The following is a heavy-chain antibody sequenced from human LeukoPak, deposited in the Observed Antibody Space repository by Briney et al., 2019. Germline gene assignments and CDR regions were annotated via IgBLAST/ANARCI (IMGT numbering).Heavy chain of an antibody. CDR1: GFTFRNHA. V-gene: IGHV3-23*01. D-gene: IGHD2-8*01. CDR2: IGDSDIST. CDR3: AKDLFNTYGASLLDY. J-gene: IGHJ4*02. Sequence: PGGSLRLSCAAPGFTFRNHAMSWVRQAPGKGLEWVSAIGDSDISTFYADSVKGRFTVSRDNSKNTLFLQMNSLRAEDTAVYYCAKDLFNTYGASLLDYWGQGTLVTVS.